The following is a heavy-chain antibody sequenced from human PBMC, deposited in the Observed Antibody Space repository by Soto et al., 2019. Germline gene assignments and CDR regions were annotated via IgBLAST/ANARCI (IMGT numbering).Heavy chain of an antibody. CDR2: IYYSGAT. V-gene: IGHV4-31*03. J-gene: IGHJ5*02. Sequence: PSETLSLTCTVSGGAISPGDYYWSWIRQHPGKGLEWIGYIYYSGATYYNPSLKSRVTISVDTSKNQFSLKLNSVTAADTAVYYCARRAEPTIWLALWGKGTLVTVSS. D-gene: IGHD1-1*01. CDR1: GGAISPGDYY. CDR3: ARRAEPTIWLAL.